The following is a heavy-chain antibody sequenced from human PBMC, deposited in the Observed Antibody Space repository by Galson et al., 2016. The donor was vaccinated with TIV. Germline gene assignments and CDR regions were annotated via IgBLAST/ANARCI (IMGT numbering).Heavy chain of an antibody. CDR2: IGGSGGSP. D-gene: IGHD5-18*01. Sequence: SLRLSCAASGFTFGSYAMNWVRQAPGKGLEWVSSIGGSGGSPYYADSVKGRFTISRDSSKNTVFLHMNSLRAEDTAIYYCAKDRQWIPSTLDHWGQGTLVTVSS. V-gene: IGHV3-23*01. J-gene: IGHJ4*02. CDR3: AKDRQWIPSTLDH. CDR1: GFTFGSYA.